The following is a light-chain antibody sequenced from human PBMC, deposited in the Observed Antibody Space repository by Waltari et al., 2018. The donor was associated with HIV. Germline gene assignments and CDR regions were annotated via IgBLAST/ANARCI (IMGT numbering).Light chain of an antibody. Sequence: QSVLTQPPSASGTPGQRVTISCSGGSFNIGSNYVYWYQQFPGTAPRLLIYRNPLRPSGVPDRFSGSKSATSASLAISGLRSEDEADYFCAAWDDSVSGRVFGGGTKLTVL. CDR2: RNP. V-gene: IGLV1-47*01. J-gene: IGLJ3*02. CDR1: SFNIGSNY. CDR3: AAWDDSVSGRV.